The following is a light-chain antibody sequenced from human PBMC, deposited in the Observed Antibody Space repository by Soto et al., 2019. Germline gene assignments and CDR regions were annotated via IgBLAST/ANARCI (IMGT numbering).Light chain of an antibody. Sequence: EIVLTQSPATLSLSPGERATLSCRASQSVNSAYLAWYQHRPAQAPRLLIYGASSRATGVPDRFSGSGSGTEFTLTITRLEPADFALYYCQQYGYSPWTFGLGTKVDIK. CDR2: GAS. CDR1: QSVNSAY. CDR3: QQYGYSPWT. V-gene: IGKV3-20*01. J-gene: IGKJ1*01.